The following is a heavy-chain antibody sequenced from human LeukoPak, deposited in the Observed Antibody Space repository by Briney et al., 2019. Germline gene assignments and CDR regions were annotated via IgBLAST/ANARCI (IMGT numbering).Heavy chain of an antibody. CDR1: GYTFTNYG. Sequence: ASVKVSCKTSGYTFTNYGVHWVRQAPGQRLEWMGWINAGNGNTKYSQNFQGRVTITRDTSASTVYMELRSLRSEDTALYYCARGLDGDYEVYWGQGTLVTVSS. V-gene: IGHV1-3*01. J-gene: IGHJ4*02. D-gene: IGHD4-17*01. CDR2: INAGNGNT. CDR3: ARGLDGDYEVY.